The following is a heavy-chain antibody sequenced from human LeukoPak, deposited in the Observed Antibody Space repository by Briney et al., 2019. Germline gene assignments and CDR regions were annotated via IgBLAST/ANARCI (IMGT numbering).Heavy chain of an antibody. CDR3: LKRKRLEVEDYFDY. V-gene: IGHV3-48*03. CDR1: GFTFSSYE. J-gene: IGHJ4*02. D-gene: IGHD1-1*01. Sequence: GGSLRLSCAASGFTFSSYELNWVRQAPGKGLEWVSYISDTGSTIYYADSVKGRFTISRDNAKNSLYLQMNSLRAEDTAVYYCLKRKRLEVEDYFDYWGQGTLVTVSS. CDR2: ISDTGSTI.